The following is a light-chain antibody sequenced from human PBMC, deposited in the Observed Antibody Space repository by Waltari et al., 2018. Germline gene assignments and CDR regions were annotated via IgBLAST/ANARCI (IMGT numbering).Light chain of an antibody. CDR2: KVS. CDR3: MQATHWPVT. CDR1: PTLVYTDGISN. V-gene: IGKV2-30*01. Sequence: EVGLTQSPLSLPVTLGQPASISCRSSPTLVYTDGISNLNWFHQRPGQAPRRLIYKVSNRDSGVPDRFSGSGSGTDFTLMISSVEADDVGVYFCMQATHWPVTFGQGTRLEIK. J-gene: IGKJ5*01.